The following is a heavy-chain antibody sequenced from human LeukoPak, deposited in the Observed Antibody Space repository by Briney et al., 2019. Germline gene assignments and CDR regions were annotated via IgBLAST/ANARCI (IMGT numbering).Heavy chain of an antibody. V-gene: IGHV1-18*01. Sequence: EASVKVSCKASGYTFTSYGISWVRQAPGQGLEWMGWISAYNGNTNYAQKLQGRVTMTTDTSTSTAYMELRSLRSDDTAVYYCARDGGYDFWSGYPSDAFDIWGQGTMVTVSS. CDR1: GYTFTSYG. D-gene: IGHD3-3*01. CDR3: ARDGGYDFWSGYPSDAFDI. J-gene: IGHJ3*02. CDR2: ISAYNGNT.